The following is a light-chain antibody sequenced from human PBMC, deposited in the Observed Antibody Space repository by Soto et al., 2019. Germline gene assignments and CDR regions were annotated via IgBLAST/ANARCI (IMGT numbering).Light chain of an antibody. V-gene: IGLV1-40*01. CDR1: SSNIGAGYD. CDR2: GNS. Sequence: QSVLTQPTSVSGAPGQRVTISCTGSSSNIGAGYDVHWYQQLPGTAPKLLIYGNSNRPSGVPDRFSGSKSGTSASLAITGLQAEDEADYYCQSYDSSLSGWGYVVFGGGTKLTVL. J-gene: IGLJ2*01. CDR3: QSYDSSLSGWGYVV.